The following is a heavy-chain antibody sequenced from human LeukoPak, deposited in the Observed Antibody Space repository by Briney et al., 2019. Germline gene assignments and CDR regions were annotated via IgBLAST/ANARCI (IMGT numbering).Heavy chain of an antibody. CDR1: GFTFSSYG. V-gene: IGHV3-30*02. CDR3: AKDRYYYDSSGYFQCAY. Sequence: GGSLRLSCAASGFTFSSYGMHWVRQAPGKGLEWVAFIRYDGSNKYYADSVKGRFTISRDNSKNTLYLQMNSLRAEDTAVYYCAKDRYYYDSSGYFQCAYWGQGTLVTVSS. CDR2: IRYDGSNK. J-gene: IGHJ4*02. D-gene: IGHD3-22*01.